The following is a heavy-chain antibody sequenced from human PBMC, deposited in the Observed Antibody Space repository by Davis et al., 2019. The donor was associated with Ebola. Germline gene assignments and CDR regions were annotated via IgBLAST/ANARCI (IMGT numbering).Heavy chain of an antibody. CDR3: AKVDCSGGSCYRLDY. J-gene: IGHJ4*02. Sequence: GESPNIPCAASGFTFSSYAMSRVRQAPGKGLEWVSAISGSGGSTYYADSVKGRFTISRDNSKNTLYLQMNSLRAEDTDVYYCAKVDCSGGSCYRLDYWGQGTLVTVSS. V-gene: IGHV3-23*01. CDR2: ISGSGGST. D-gene: IGHD2-15*01. CDR1: GFTFSSYA.